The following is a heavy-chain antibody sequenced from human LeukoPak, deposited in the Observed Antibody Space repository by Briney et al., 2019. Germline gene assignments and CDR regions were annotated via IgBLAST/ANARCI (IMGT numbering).Heavy chain of an antibody. V-gene: IGHV3-21*01. J-gene: IGHJ4*02. CDR3: ARDRYGDHAADY. CDR1: GFTFTSYS. Sequence: GGSLRLSCAASGFTFTSYSMNWVRQAPGKGLEWVSSISSSGSYIYYADSVKGRFTISRDNAKSSLYLQMNSLTAEDTAVYYCARDRYGDHAADYWGQGTLVTVSS. CDR2: ISSSGSYI. D-gene: IGHD4-17*01.